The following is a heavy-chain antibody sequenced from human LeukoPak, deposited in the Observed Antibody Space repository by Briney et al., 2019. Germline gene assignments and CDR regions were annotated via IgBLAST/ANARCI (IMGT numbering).Heavy chain of an antibody. V-gene: IGHV4-59*01. D-gene: IGHD5-12*01. CDR1: GGSISSYL. CDR3: ARDRGRGYDLNEIDY. Sequence: PSETLSLTCTGSGGSISSYLWSWIRQPPGKGLEWIGYIYYSGSTNYNPSPKSRVTISVDTSKNQFTLKLTSVTAAETAVYYCARDRGRGYDLNEIDYWGQGTLVTVSS. J-gene: IGHJ4*02. CDR2: IYYSGST.